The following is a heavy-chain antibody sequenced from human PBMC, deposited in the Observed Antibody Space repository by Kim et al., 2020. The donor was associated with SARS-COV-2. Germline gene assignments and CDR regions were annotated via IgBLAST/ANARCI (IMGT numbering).Heavy chain of an antibody. CDR3: ARDSGLEWLSPYDY. V-gene: IGHV3-48*02. D-gene: IGHD3-3*01. Sequence: AGSVKGRFTISRDNAKNARYLQMNSLRDEDTAVYYCARDSGLEWLSPYDYWGQGTLVTVSS. J-gene: IGHJ4*02.